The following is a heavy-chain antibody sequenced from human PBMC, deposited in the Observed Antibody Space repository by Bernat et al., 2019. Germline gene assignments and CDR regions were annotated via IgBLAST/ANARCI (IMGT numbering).Heavy chain of an antibody. CDR2: MWYDGSNK. D-gene: IGHD2-15*01. V-gene: IGHV3-33*01. Sequence: QVQLVESGGGVVQPGRSLRLSCAASGFIFSSYGMHWVRQAPGKGLEWVAVMWYDGSNKYYADSVKGRFTISRDNSKNTLYLQMNSLRAEDTAVYYCARGVSGGSPPGGYWGQGTLVTVSS. CDR3: ARGVSGGSPPGGY. CDR1: GFIFSSYG. J-gene: IGHJ4*02.